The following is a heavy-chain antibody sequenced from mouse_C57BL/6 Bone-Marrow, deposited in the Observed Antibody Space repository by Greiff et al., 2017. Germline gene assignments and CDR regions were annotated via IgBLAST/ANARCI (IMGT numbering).Heavy chain of an antibody. V-gene: IGHV1-15*01. J-gene: IGHJ3*01. D-gene: IGHD1-1*01. CDR2: IDPETGGT. Sequence: QVQLKQSGAELVRPGASVTLSCKASGYTFTDYEMHWVKQTPVHGLEWIGAIDPETGGTAYNQKFKGKAILTADKSSSTAYMELRSLTSEDSAVYYCTRYGTTVKVPFAYWGQGTLVTVSA. CDR1: GYTFTDYE. CDR3: TRYGTTVKVPFAY.